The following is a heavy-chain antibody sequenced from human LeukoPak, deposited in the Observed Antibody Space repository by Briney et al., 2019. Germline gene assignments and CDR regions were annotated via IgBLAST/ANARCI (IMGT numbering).Heavy chain of an antibody. V-gene: IGHV3-21*04. Sequence: GGSLRLSCAASGFTFSSYSMHWVRQAPGKGLEWVSSISSSSSYIYYADSVKGRFTISRDNANNTLYLQMNSLRAEDTALYYCAKDSSGWYGEDAFDIWGQGTMVTVSS. CDR3: AKDSSGWYGEDAFDI. CDR1: GFTFSSYS. CDR2: ISSSSSYI. D-gene: IGHD6-19*01. J-gene: IGHJ3*02.